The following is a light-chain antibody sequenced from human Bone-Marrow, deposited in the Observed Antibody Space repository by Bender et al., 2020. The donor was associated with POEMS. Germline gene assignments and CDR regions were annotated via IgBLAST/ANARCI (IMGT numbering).Light chain of an antibody. CDR3: CSFAGSNTYL. J-gene: IGLJ1*01. CDR1: SSDVGYYNY. Sequence: QSALTQPRSVSGSPGQSVTISCTGTSSDVGYYNYVSWYQQHPGKAPKLMIYDVSKRPSGVPDRFSASKSGDTASLTISGLQIEDEADYYCCSFAGSNTYLFGSGTRVIV. V-gene: IGLV2-11*01. CDR2: DVS.